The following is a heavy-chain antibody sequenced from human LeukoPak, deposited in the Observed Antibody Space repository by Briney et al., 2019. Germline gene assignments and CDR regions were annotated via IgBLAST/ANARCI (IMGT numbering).Heavy chain of an antibody. V-gene: IGHV3-21*06. CDR3: ARDGGAEPIYYYYYGMDV. CDR2: ISDSSSYI. J-gene: IGHJ6*02. CDR1: GFTFSSYS. D-gene: IGHD1-14*01. Sequence: GGSLRLSCAASGFTFSSYSMNWVRQAPGKGLEWVSSISDSSSYIYYADSVKGRFTISRDNPKNSLYLQMNSLRDEDTAVYYCARDGGAEPIYYYYYGMDVWGQGTTVTVSS.